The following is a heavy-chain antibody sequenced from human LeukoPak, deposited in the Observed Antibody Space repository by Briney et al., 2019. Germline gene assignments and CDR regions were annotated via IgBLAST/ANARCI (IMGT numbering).Heavy chain of an antibody. V-gene: IGHV4-39*07. CDR3: ARTSWTTFFVQPFDY. CDR2: IYYSGST. Sequence: SETLSLTCTVSGGSISSSSYYWGWLRQPPGKGLEWIGSIYYSGSTYYNPSLKSRVTISVDTSKNQFSLKLSSVTAADTAVYYCARTSWTTFFVQPFDYWGQGTLVTVSS. CDR1: GGSISSSSYY. J-gene: IGHJ4*02. D-gene: IGHD2/OR15-2a*01.